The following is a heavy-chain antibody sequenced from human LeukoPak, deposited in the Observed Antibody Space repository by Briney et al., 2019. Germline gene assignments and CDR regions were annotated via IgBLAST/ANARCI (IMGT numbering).Heavy chain of an antibody. CDR1: GFTFDDYG. CDR3: ARQGTLGYDFWSGYYRYHYYYYYYMDV. CDR2: INWNGGST. D-gene: IGHD3-3*01. Sequence: GGSLRLSCAASGFTFDDYGMSWVRHAPGKGLEWVSGINWNGGSTVYADSVKGRFTISRDNAKNSLYLQMNSLRAEDTALYYCARQGTLGYDFWSGYYRYHYYYYYYMDVWGKGTTVTVSS. J-gene: IGHJ6*03. V-gene: IGHV3-20*04.